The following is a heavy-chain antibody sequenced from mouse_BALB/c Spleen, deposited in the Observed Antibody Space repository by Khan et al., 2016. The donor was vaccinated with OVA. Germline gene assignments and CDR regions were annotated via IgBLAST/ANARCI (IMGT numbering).Heavy chain of an antibody. J-gene: IGHJ2*01. V-gene: IGHV3-2*02. CDR3: ARTARIKY. CDR2: ISYSGST. Sequence: EVQLQESGPGLVKPSQSLSLTCTVTGYSITSGSGRNWIRQFPGNKLEWMGYISYSGSTNYNPSLKSRISITRDTSTNQFFMQLNSVTTEDTATYYCARTARIKYWGQGTTLTVSS. D-gene: IGHD1-2*01. CDR1: GYSITSGSG.